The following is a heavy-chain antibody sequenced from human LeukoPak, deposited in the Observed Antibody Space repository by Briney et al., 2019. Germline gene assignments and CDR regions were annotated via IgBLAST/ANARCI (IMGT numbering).Heavy chain of an antibody. CDR3: AALGGSIY. Sequence: GGSLRLSCAASGFTFSSYDVHWVRQATGRGLEWVSAMGTAGDTYYAGSVKGRFTISREDAKNSFYLQMNSLRAGDTAVYYCAALGGSIYWGQRTVVTVSS. CDR1: GFTFSSYD. D-gene: IGHD1-26*01. V-gene: IGHV3-13*01. J-gene: IGHJ4*02. CDR2: MGTAGDT.